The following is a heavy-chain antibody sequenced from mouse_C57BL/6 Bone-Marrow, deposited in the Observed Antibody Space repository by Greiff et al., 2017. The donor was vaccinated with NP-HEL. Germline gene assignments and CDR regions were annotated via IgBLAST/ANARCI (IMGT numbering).Heavy chain of an antibody. CDR1: GYTFTTYP. CDR3: ARLGTTSYFGD. V-gene: IGHV1-47*01. Sequence: QVQLQQSGAELVKPGASVKLSCKASGYTFTTYPIGWMQQNPGKSLEWIGNFHPYTDDNTTKEKFKCKGTLTVEKSSSTVYLEVSRLTSDDSAVYYCARLGTTSYFGDWGKGTTLTVAS. CDR2: FHPYTDDN. D-gene: IGHD2-3*01. J-gene: IGHJ2*01.